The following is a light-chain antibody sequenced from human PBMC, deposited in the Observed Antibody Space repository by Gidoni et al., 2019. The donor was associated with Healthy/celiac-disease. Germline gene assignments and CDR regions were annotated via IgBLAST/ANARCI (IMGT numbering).Light chain of an antibody. V-gene: IGKV2-28*01. CDR1: RSLLHSNGYNY. CDR2: LGS. J-gene: IGKJ1*01. Sequence: EMVMTQYPLSLPVTPGEPASISCSSSRSLLHSNGYNYLDWYLQKPGQSPQLLIYLGSNRASGVHDRFSGSGSSTDFTLKISRVEAEDVGVYYFMQALQTPWTFGQGTKVEIK. CDR3: MQALQTPWT.